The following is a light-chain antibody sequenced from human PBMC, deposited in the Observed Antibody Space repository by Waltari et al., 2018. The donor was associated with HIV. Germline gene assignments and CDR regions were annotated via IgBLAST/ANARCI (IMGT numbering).Light chain of an antibody. J-gene: IGLJ3*02. V-gene: IGLV1-44*01. CDR2: DDN. Sequence: QSVLTQPPSASGTLGQRVTISCSGRRSNIGSNSVNWYQQLPGTAPKLLISDDNRRPSGVPDRFSGSKSGTSASLAISGLQSEDEADYYCAAWDDSRKVFGGGTKLTVL. CDR3: AAWDDSRKV. CDR1: RSNIGSNS.